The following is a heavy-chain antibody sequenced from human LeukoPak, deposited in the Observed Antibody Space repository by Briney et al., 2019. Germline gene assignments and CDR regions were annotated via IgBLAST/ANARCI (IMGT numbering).Heavy chain of an antibody. CDR3: ASDLTIAARPCWFDP. V-gene: IGHV4-39*07. J-gene: IGHJ5*02. Sequence: PSETLSLTCTVSGGSISSSSYYWGWIRQPPGKGLEWIGSIYYSGSTYYNPSLKSRVTISVDTSKNQFSLKPSSVTAADTAVYYCASDLTIAARPCWFDPWGQGTLVTVSS. CDR1: GGSISSSSYY. CDR2: IYYSGST. D-gene: IGHD6-6*01.